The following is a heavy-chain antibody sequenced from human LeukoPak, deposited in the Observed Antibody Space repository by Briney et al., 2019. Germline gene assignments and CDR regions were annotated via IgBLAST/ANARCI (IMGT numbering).Heavy chain of an antibody. D-gene: IGHD5-18*01. CDR3: AKDHVGGYSYDY. J-gene: IGHJ4*02. V-gene: IGHV3-21*04. CDR2: ISSSSSYI. CDR1: GFTFSSYS. Sequence: GGSLRLSCAASGFTFSSYSMNWVRQAPGKGLEWVSSISSSSSYIYYADSVKGRFTISRDNAKNSLYLQMNSLRAEDTAVYSCAKDHVGGYSYDYWGQGTLVTVSS.